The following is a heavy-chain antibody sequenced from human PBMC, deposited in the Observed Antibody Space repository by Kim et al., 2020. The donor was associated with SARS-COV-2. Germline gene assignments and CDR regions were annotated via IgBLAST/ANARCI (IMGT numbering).Heavy chain of an antibody. CDR1: GGSFSGYY. CDR2: INHSGIT. D-gene: IGHD2-15*01. Sequence: SETLSLTCAVYGGSFSGYYWSWIRQPPGNFLYLIGEINHSGITNYNPSLKSRVTISVDTSKNQFSLKLSSVTAADTAVYYCARVPSQSDIVVVVAATDAFDIWGQGTMVTVSS. J-gene: IGHJ3*02. V-gene: IGHV4-34*01. CDR3: ARVPSQSDIVVVVAATDAFDI.